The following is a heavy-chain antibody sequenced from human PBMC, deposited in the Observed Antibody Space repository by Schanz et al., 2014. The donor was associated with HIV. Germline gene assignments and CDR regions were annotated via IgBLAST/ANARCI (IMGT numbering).Heavy chain of an antibody. CDR3: AKTVVVVVAATHEMDV. Sequence: QVQLVESGGGVVQPGRSLRLSCAGSGLTFSSYGMHWVRQAPGKGLEWVAAMWYDESHKGYADSVKGRFTISRDNSKNTLYLQMNSLRAEDTAVYYCAKTVVVVVAATHEMDVWGQGTTVTVSS. D-gene: IGHD2-15*01. J-gene: IGHJ6*02. CDR2: MWYDESHK. CDR1: GLTFSSYG. V-gene: IGHV3-33*06.